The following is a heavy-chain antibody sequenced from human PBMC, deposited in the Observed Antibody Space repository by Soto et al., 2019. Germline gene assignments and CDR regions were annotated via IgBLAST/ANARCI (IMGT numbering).Heavy chain of an antibody. D-gene: IGHD5-12*01. Sequence: KPSETLSLTCTVSGGSISYYDWGWIRQPPGKGLEWIGSIYYSGNTHYNPSLKSRVTISVDTSLNQFSLNLDSVTAVDSAVYYCVRGGYVHAFDYWGQGALVTVSS. CDR1: GGSISYYD. J-gene: IGHJ4*02. CDR3: VRGGYVHAFDY. V-gene: IGHV4-59*01. CDR2: IYYSGNT.